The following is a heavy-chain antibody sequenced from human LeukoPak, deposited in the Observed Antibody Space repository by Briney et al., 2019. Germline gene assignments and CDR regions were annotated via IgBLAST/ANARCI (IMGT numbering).Heavy chain of an antibody. D-gene: IGHD4-17*01. J-gene: IGHJ4*02. V-gene: IGHV1-69*13. Sequence: SVKVSCKASGGTFSSYAISWVRQAPGQGLEWMGGIIPIFGTANYAQKFQGRVTITADESTSTAYMELSSLRSEDTAVYYCARNPVTTKYFDYWGQGTLVTVSS. CDR2: IIPIFGTA. CDR3: ARNPVTTKYFDY. CDR1: GGTFSSYA.